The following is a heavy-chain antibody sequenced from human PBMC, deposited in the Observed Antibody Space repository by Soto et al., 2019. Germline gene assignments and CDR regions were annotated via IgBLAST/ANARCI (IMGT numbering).Heavy chain of an antibody. D-gene: IGHD6-13*01. CDR1: GGTFSSYT. V-gene: IGHV1-69*02. Sequence: QVQLVQSGAEVKKPGSSVKVSCKASGGTFSSYTISWVRQAPGQGVEWMGRIIPILGIANYAQKFQGRVTITADKSTSTAYMELSSLRSEDTAVYYCARISSSLFDPWGQGTLVTVSS. CDR3: ARISSSLFDP. CDR2: IIPILGIA. J-gene: IGHJ5*02.